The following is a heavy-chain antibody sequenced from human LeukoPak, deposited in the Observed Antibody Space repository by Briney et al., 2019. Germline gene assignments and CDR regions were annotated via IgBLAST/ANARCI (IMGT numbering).Heavy chain of an antibody. CDR2: IYYNGST. CDR1: GGSISSSSYY. CDR3: ARRPTPWVVVVQNWFDP. J-gene: IGHJ5*02. Sequence: SETLSLTCTVSGGSISSSSYYWGWIRQPPGKGLEWVGSIYYNGSTYYNPSLKSRVTISVDTSKNQFSLKLSSVTAADTAVYYCARRPTPWVVVVQNWFDPWDQGTLVTVSS. D-gene: IGHD2-15*01. V-gene: IGHV4-39*07.